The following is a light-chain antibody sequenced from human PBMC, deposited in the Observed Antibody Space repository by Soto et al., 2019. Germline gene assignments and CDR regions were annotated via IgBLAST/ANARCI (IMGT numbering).Light chain of an antibody. J-gene: IGLJ3*02. Sequence: QSALTQPASVSGSPGQSITISCTGTSSDVGSYNLVSWYQQHPGKAPKLMIYKVSKRPSGVSNRFSGSKSGNTASLTISGLQAEDEADYYCCSYAGSSTSWVFGGGTQLTVL. CDR3: CSYAGSSTSWV. CDR2: KVS. V-gene: IGLV2-23*02. CDR1: SSDVGSYNL.